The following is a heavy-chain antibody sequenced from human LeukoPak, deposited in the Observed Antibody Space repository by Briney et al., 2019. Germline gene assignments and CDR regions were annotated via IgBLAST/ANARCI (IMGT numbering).Heavy chain of an antibody. J-gene: IGHJ4*02. CDR3: VYCSSTSCYSGLDY. V-gene: IGHV1-18*01. Sequence: ASVKVSCKASGYTFTSYGMSWVRQAPGQGLEWMGWISAYNGNTNYAQKLQGRVTMTTYTSTSTAYMELRSLRSDDTAVYYCVYCSSTSCYSGLDYWGQGTLVTVSS. D-gene: IGHD2-2*01. CDR2: ISAYNGNT. CDR1: GYTFTSYG.